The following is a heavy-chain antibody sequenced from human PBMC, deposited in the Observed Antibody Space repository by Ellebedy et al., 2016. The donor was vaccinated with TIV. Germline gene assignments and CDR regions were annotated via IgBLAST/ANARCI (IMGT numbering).Heavy chain of an antibody. CDR3: AKGITAAVVEGSLFDP. J-gene: IGHJ5*02. Sequence: GESLKISXAASGFTFSSYTMRWVRQAPGKGLEWVSDISGSGGGTYYADSVKGRFTISSDNSKNTLYLQMNSLRVEDTAVYYCAKGITAAVVEGSLFDPWGQGTLVTVSS. CDR2: ISGSGGGT. CDR1: GFTFSSYT. D-gene: IGHD6-13*01. V-gene: IGHV3-23*01.